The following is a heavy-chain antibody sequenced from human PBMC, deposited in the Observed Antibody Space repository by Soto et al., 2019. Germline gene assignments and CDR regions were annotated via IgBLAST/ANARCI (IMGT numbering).Heavy chain of an antibody. D-gene: IGHD5-18*01. CDR1: GFTFSSYW. V-gene: IGHV3-74*01. CDR3: ARVNPGYSYVNY. J-gene: IGHJ4*02. CDR2: INSDGSTT. Sequence: EVQLVESGGGLVQPGGSLRLSCAASGFTFSSYWMLWVRQAPRKGLVWVSRINSDGSTTSYADSVKGRFTISRDNAKNTLYLQMNSLRAEDTAVYYCARVNPGYSYVNYWGQGTLVTVSS.